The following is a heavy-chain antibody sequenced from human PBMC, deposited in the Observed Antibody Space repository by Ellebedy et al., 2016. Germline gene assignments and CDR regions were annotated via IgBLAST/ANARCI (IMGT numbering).Heavy chain of an antibody. CDR2: IYSGGST. Sequence: GESLKISXEASGFTVSNNYMSWVRQAPGKGLEWVSLIYSGGSTYYADSVKGRLTISRDNSKLYLQMNSLRAEDTAVYYCARDLTRSGWYDYWGQGTLVTVSS. J-gene: IGHJ4*02. CDR3: ARDLTRSGWYDY. D-gene: IGHD6-19*01. CDR1: GFTVSNNY. V-gene: IGHV3-53*01.